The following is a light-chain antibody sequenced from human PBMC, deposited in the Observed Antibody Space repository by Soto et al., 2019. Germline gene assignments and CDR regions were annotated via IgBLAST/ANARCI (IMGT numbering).Light chain of an antibody. CDR1: QSITNY. CDR3: QQSSSTPYT. CDR2: VAA. Sequence: DIQVTQAPSSLSASVGDRVTISCRTRQSITNYLNRYQQKPSKAPKLLISVAASLQSGVPSRFSGSGSGTEFTLTISSLQPEDFATYDCQQSSSTPYTFGQGTKVEIK. J-gene: IGKJ2*01. V-gene: IGKV1-39*01.